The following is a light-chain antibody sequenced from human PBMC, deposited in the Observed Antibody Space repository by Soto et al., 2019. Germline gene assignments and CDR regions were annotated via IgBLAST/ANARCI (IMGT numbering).Light chain of an antibody. V-gene: IGLV1-51*01. Sequence: QSVLTQPPSVSAAPGQTVTISCSGSSSNIGNNYVSWYQQLPGTAPKLLIYDNNKRPSGIPDRFSGSKSGTSATLGITGLQTGDEADYYCGTWDSSLSAGVVFGTGTKVTVL. J-gene: IGLJ1*01. CDR2: DNN. CDR1: SSNIGNNY. CDR3: GTWDSSLSAGVV.